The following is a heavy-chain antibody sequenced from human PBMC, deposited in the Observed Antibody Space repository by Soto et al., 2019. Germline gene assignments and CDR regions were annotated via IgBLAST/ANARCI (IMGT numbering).Heavy chain of an antibody. V-gene: IGHV1-8*02. Sequence: GASVKVSCKASGYTFTDYDINWVRQATGQGLEWLGWMTPKSGYTGYAQKFQGRVTLTRDTSRGTAYMELSSLTSEDTAVYYCTRNLYNTGDFGHWG. D-gene: IGHD1-20*01. CDR1: GYTFTDYD. CDR2: MTPKSGYT. CDR3: TRNLYNTGDFGH. J-gene: IGHJ4*01.